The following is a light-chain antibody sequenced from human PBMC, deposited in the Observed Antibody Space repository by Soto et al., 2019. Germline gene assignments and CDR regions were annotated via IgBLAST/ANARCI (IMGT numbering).Light chain of an antibody. Sequence: DIVISQSPYCLGVCFLGSATINCKSSQSVLYSSNNKNYLTWYQQKPGQPPKLLIYWASTRESGVPDRFSGSGSGTDFTLTINSLQAEDVAVYYCQQYYSIPWTFGQGTKVDIK. CDR2: WAS. CDR3: QQYYSIPWT. V-gene: IGKV4-1*01. CDR1: QSVLYSSNNKNY. J-gene: IGKJ1*01.